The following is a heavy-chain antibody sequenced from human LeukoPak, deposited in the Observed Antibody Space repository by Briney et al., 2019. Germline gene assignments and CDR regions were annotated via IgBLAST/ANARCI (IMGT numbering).Heavy chain of an antibody. Sequence: ASVKVSCKASGYTFTSYAMHWVRQAPGQRLEWMGWINAGNGNTKYSQKFQGRVTITRDTSASTAYMELSSLRSEDAAVYYCARDRGTVTRYDAFDIWGQGTMVTVSS. CDR1: GYTFTSYA. J-gene: IGHJ3*02. CDR3: ARDRGTVTRYDAFDI. V-gene: IGHV1-3*01. D-gene: IGHD4-17*01. CDR2: INAGNGNT.